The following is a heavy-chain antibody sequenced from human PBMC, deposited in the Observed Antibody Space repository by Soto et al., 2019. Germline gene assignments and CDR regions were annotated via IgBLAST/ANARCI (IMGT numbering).Heavy chain of an antibody. CDR1: GYTFNTFG. V-gene: IGHV1-18*01. Sequence: IQLVQSAGAVKRPGASVKVSCKASGYTFNTFGVTWVRQAPGQGLEWMGCISGYGGKRDYSRKLQGRITLTADPSTSTSYMELRNLTSDDTAVYYCARGWGKYLGVNDFWGQGTLVTVSS. CDR3: ARGWGKYLGVNDF. J-gene: IGHJ4*02. D-gene: IGHD7-27*01. CDR2: ISGYGGKR.